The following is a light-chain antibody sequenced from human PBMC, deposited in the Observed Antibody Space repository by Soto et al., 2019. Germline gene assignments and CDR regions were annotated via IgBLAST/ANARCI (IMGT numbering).Light chain of an antibody. J-gene: IGKJ4*01. V-gene: IGKV3-20*01. CDR2: GAS. Sequence: EIVWTHAPCIQPLSPGQRATLSCRASESISRDYLAWYQQRLGQAPRLLIYGASSGATGIPDRFSGSGSGTQFTLTISSLQPEDFATYYCQQDNSYRYTLGGGTKVDIK. CDR1: ESISRDY. CDR3: QQDNSYRYT.